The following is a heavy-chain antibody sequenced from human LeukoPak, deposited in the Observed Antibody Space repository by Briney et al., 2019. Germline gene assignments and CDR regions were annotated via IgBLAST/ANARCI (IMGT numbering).Heavy chain of an antibody. J-gene: IGHJ6*02. CDR3: AGLDVREIADCSGGSCYLNSYYYAMDV. D-gene: IGHD2-15*01. Sequence: KPSETLSLTCTVSGGSVSSGSYYWNWIRQPPEKGLEWIGYIYYSGATNHNPSLKSRVTMSVDTSKDQFSLKLSSVTAADTAVYYCAGLDVREIADCSGGSCYLNSYYYAMDVWGQGTTVTVSS. CDR1: GGSVSSGSYY. CDR2: IYYSGAT. V-gene: IGHV4-61*01.